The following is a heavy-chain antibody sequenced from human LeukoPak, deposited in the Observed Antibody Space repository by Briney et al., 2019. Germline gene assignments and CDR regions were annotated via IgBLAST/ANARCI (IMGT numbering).Heavy chain of an antibody. CDR2: IYTSGTT. Sequence: SETLSLTCTVSGDSISSYYWNWLRQPAGKGLEWIGGIYTSGTTNYNPSLKSRVTMSVDTSKNQFSLNLSSVTAADPAVYYWARGPPWGYVVFNYWGQGTLVTVSS. J-gene: IGHJ4*02. CDR1: GDSISSYY. V-gene: IGHV4-4*07. D-gene: IGHD2-21*01. CDR3: ARGPPWGYVVFNY.